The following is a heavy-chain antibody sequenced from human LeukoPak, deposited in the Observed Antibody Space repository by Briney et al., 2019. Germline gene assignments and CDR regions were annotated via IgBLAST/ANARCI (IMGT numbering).Heavy chain of an antibody. CDR1: GGSISSSSYY. J-gene: IGHJ4*02. CDR2: IYYSGST. Sequence: SETLSLTCTVSGGSISSSSYYWGWIRQPPGKGLEWIGSIYYSGSTYYNPSLKSRVTISVDTSKNQFSLKLSSVTAADTAVYYCARDRDYYDSSGYYYGYFDYWGQGTLVTVSS. D-gene: IGHD3-22*01. V-gene: IGHV4-39*07. CDR3: ARDRDYYDSSGYYYGYFDY.